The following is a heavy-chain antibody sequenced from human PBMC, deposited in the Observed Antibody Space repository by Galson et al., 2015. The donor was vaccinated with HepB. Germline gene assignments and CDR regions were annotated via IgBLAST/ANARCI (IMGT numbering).Heavy chain of an antibody. CDR2: INTNTGNP. D-gene: IGHD5-12*01. V-gene: IGHV7-4-1*02. CDR3: GVDIVTTGACSFFDY. CDR1: GYTFTSYA. J-gene: IGHJ4*02. Sequence: SVKVSCKASGYTFTSYAMNWVRQAPGQGLEWMGWINTNTGNPTYAQGFTGRFVFSLDTSVSTAYLQISSLKAEDTAVYYCGVDIVTTGACSFFDYWGQGTLVAVSS.